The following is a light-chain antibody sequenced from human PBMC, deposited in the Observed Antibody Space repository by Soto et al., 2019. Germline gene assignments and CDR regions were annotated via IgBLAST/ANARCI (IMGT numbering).Light chain of an antibody. CDR3: QQYNNWPPIT. V-gene: IGKV3-15*01. CDR2: YAS. CDR1: QSVRKN. J-gene: IGKJ5*01. Sequence: EIMMTQSPATLSVSPGERATLSCRASQSVRKNLAWYQQKPGQAPRLLIYYASTRATSIPARFSGSGSGTEFTLTISSLQSEDFALYYCQQYNNWPPITFGQGTRLEIK.